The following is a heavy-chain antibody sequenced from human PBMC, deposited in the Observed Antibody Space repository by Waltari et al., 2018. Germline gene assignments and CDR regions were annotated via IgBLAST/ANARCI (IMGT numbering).Heavy chain of an antibody. CDR1: GFTFSDHY. J-gene: IGHJ6*02. Sequence: EVQLVESGGGLVQPGGSLRLSCAASGFTFSDHYMDWVRQAPGKGLEWVGRTRNKANSYHTEYAASVKGRFTISRDDSKNALYLQMNSLKTEDTAVYYCASQGGSYSGYWGQGTTVTVSS. CDR3: ASQGGSYSGY. V-gene: IGHV3-72*01. CDR2: TRNKANSYHT. D-gene: IGHD1-26*01.